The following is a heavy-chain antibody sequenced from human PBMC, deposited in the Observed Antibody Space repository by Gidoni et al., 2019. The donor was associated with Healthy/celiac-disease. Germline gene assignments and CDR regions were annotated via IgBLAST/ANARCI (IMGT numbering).Heavy chain of an antibody. CDR2: INPSGGST. CDR3: ARERIGIVGATKGAFDI. J-gene: IGHJ3*02. Sequence: QVQLVQSGAEVKKPGASVKVSCKASGYTFTSYYMHWVRQAPGQGLEWMGIINPSGGSTSYAQKFQGRVTMTRDTSTSTVYMELSSLRSEDTAVYYCARERIGIVGATKGAFDIWGQGTMVTVSS. CDR1: GYTFTSYY. D-gene: IGHD1-26*01. V-gene: IGHV1-46*01.